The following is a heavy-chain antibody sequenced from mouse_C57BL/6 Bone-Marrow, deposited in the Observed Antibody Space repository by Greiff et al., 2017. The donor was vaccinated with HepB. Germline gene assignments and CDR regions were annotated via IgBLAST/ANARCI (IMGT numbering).Heavy chain of an antibody. D-gene: IGHD4-1*01. J-gene: IGHJ1*03. CDR2: IYPGSGST. Sequence: QVQLQQSGPELVKPGASVKMSCKASGYTFTSYWITWVKQRPGQGLEWIGDIYPGSGSTNYNEKFKSKATLTVDTSSSTAYMQLSSLTSEDSAVYYCARGVTGVTYFDVWGTGTTVTVSS. V-gene: IGHV1-55*01. CDR3: ARGVTGVTYFDV. CDR1: GYTFTSYW.